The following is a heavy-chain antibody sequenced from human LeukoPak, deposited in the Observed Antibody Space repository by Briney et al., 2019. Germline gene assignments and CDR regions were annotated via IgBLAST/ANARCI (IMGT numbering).Heavy chain of an antibody. CDR2: ISYDGSNK. V-gene: IGHV3-30-3*01. CDR1: GFTFSSYA. J-gene: IGHJ4*02. CDR3: ARDRIRPGYSSSWVFDY. Sequence: PGGSLRLSCAASGFTFSSYAMHWVRQAPGKGLEWVAVISYDGSNKYYADSAKGRFTISRDNSKNTLYLQMNSLRAEDTAVYYCARDRIRPGYSSSWVFDYWGQGTLVTVSS. D-gene: IGHD6-13*01.